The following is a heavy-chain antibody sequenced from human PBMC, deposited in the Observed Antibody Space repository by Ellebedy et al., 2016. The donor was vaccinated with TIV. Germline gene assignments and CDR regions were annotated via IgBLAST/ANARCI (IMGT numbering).Heavy chain of an antibody. CDR1: GGTFSSYA. Sequence: SVKVSXXASGGTFSSYAISWVRQAPGQGLEWMGGIIPIFGTANYEQKFQGRVTITADESTSTAYMELSSLRSEDTAVYYCARLGVAELERRTGDSSRDYWGQGTLVTVSS. J-gene: IGHJ4*02. D-gene: IGHD1-1*01. CDR2: IIPIFGTA. CDR3: ARLGVAELERRTGDSSRDY. V-gene: IGHV1-69*13.